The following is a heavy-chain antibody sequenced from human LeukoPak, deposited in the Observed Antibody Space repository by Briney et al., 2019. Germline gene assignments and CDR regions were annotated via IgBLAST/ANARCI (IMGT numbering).Heavy chain of an antibody. Sequence: PGGSLRLSCAASGFTLSSYAMSWVRQAPGKGLEWVSAISGSGGSTYYADSVKGRFTISRDNSKNTLYLQMNSLRAEDTAVYYCAKDRRSQWLVQDYWGQGTLVTVSS. CDR3: AKDRRSQWLVQDY. D-gene: IGHD6-19*01. J-gene: IGHJ4*02. V-gene: IGHV3-23*01. CDR2: ISGSGGST. CDR1: GFTLSSYA.